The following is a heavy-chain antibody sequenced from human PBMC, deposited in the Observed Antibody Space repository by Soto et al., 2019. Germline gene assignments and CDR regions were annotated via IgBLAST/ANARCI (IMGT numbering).Heavy chain of an antibody. CDR2: IYPGDSDT. D-gene: IGHD6-13*01. Sequence: ESLKISCKGSGYSFTSYWIGWVRQMPGKGLEWMGIIYPGDSDTRYSPSFQGQVTISADKSISTAYLQWSSLKALDTAMYYCARSLYSSRGLRYGMDGWGQGTTLTVSS. CDR1: GYSFTSYW. CDR3: ARSLYSSRGLRYGMDG. V-gene: IGHV5-51*01. J-gene: IGHJ6*02.